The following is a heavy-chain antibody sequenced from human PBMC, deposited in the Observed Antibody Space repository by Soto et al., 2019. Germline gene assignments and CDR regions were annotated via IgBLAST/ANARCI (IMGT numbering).Heavy chain of an antibody. Sequence: ASVKVSCKASGYTFTSYAMHWVRQATGQGLEWMGWMNPNSGNTGYAQNFQGRVTMTRNTSISTAYMELSSLRSEDTAVYYCARARYDSGGYNNDYWGQGTLVTVSS. CDR1: GYTFTSYA. CDR3: ARARYDSGGYNNDY. V-gene: IGHV1-8*02. D-gene: IGHD3-22*01. CDR2: MNPNSGNT. J-gene: IGHJ4*02.